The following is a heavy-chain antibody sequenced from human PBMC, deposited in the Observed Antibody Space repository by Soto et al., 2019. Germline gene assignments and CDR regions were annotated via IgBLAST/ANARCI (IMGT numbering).Heavy chain of an antibody. J-gene: IGHJ3*02. CDR2: IGTAGDT. CDR3: AREGFPGAFDI. CDR1: GFTFSGYD. V-gene: IGHV3-13*01. Sequence: PGWSLRLSCAASGFTFSGYDMHWVRQATGKGLEWVSAIGTAGDTYYPGSVKGRFTISRENAKNSLYLQMNSLRAGDTAVYYCAREGFPGAFDIWGQGTMVTVSS.